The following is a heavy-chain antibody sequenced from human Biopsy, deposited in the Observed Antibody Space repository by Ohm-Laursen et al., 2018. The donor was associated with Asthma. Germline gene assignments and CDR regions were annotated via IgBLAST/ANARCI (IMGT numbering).Heavy chain of an antibody. CDR1: GTHFGSYN. V-gene: IGHV3-30-3*01. CDR2: ITFDGSTQ. CDR3: SRDTLGYYFDI. D-gene: IGHD6-13*01. J-gene: IGHJ4*02. Sequence: SSLRLSCSASGTHFGSYNMHWARQAPGKGLEWVAVITFDGSTQHYGDSVKGRFTISRDNSKNMLFLQMNSLRAEDTAAYYCSRDTLGYYFDIWGQGTQVTVSS.